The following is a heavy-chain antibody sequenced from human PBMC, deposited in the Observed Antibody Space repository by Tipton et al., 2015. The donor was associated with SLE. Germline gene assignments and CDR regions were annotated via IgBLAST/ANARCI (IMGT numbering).Heavy chain of an antibody. CDR1: GDSISSSSYY. D-gene: IGHD1-1*01. CDR2: FYYSGNT. V-gene: IGHV4-39*07. J-gene: IGHJ4*02. CDR3: ARSWNDAPPDLGY. Sequence: TLSLTCTVSGDSISSSSYYWGWIRQPPGKGLEWIGTFYYSGNTYFNPSLKSRVTISVDTSKNQFSLRLSSVTAADTAVYYCARSWNDAPPDLGYWGQGTLVTVSS.